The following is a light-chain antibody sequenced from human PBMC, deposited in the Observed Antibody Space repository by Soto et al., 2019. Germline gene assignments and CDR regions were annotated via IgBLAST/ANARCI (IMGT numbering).Light chain of an antibody. CDR1: QSVSSN. CDR2: GAS. Sequence: IVLTHSPVTLALSPGERATLYCRASQSVSSNLAWYQQKLGQAPRLLIHGASTRATGFSARFSGSGSGTDFTLTISSLQSEDSAVYYCQQYDNWPWTFGQGTKVDIK. J-gene: IGKJ1*01. CDR3: QQYDNWPWT. V-gene: IGKV3-15*01.